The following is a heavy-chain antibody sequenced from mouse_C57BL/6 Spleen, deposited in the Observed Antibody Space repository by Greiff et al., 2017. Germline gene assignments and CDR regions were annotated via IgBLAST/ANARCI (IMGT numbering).Heavy chain of an antibody. V-gene: IGHV1-47*01. CDR1: GYTFTTYP. Sequence: VKLQESGAELVKPGASVKMSCKASGYTFTTYPIEWMKQNHGKSLEWIGNFHPYNDDTKYNEKFKGKATLTVEKSSSTVYLELSRLTSDDSAVYYCARRRNDYGDYAMDYWGQGTSVTVSS. CDR3: ARRRNDYGDYAMDY. D-gene: IGHD1-1*01. CDR2: FHPYNDDT. J-gene: IGHJ4*01.